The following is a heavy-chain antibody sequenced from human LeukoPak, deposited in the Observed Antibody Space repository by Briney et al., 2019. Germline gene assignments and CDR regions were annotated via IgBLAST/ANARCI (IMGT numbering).Heavy chain of an antibody. Sequence: SETLSLTCTVSGGSNSSGSYYWSWIRQPAGKGLEGIGRIYTSGSTNYNPSLKSRVTISVDTSKNQFSLKLSSVTAADTAVYYCARHPFRGYSGYGPSDAFDIWGQGTMVTVSS. D-gene: IGHD5-12*01. CDR2: IYTSGST. V-gene: IGHV4-61*02. CDR3: ARHPFRGYSGYGPSDAFDI. J-gene: IGHJ3*02. CDR1: GGSNSSGSYY.